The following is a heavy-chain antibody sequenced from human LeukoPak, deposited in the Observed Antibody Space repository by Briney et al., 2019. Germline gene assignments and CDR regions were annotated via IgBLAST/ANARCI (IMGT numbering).Heavy chain of an antibody. Sequence: SETLSPTCAVYGGSFSGYYWSWIRQPPGKGLEWIGEINHSGSTNYNPSLKSRVTISVDTSKNQFSLKLSSVTAADTAVYYWARGIAAGSLKDTIPGSSETRVKRGQ. CDR3: ARGIAAGSLKDTIPGSSETRVK. J-gene: IGHJ6*01. D-gene: IGHD6-13*01. CDR2: INHSGST. V-gene: IGHV4-34*01. CDR1: GGSFSGYY.